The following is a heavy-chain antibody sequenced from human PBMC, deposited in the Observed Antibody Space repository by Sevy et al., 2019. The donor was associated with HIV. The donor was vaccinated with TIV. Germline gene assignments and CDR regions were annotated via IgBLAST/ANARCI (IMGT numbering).Heavy chain of an antibody. D-gene: IGHD6-19*01. CDR1: GYTFTGYY. CDR3: ARIAISVPDPGTWFDP. CDR2: INPNSGGA. J-gene: IGHJ5*02. V-gene: IGHV1-2*02. Sequence: ASVKVSCKASGYTFTGYYMHWVRQAPGQGLEWMGWINPNSGGANYAQKFQGRVTMTRDTSISTVYMELSRLRSDDTAVYYCARIAISVPDPGTWFDPWGRGTLVTVSS.